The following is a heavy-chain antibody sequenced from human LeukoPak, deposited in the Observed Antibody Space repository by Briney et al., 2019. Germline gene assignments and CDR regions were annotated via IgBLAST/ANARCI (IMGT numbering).Heavy chain of an antibody. CDR1: GYTFTSYY. CDR2: INPSGGST. J-gene: IGHJ4*02. Sequence: ASVKVSCKASGYTFTSYYMHWVRQAPGQGLEWMGIINPSGGSTSYAQKFQGRVTMTRDMSTSTVYKELSSLRSEDTAVYYCARDGPISRITGTTRGDYWGQGTLVTVSS. D-gene: IGHD1-20*01. V-gene: IGHV1-46*01. CDR3: ARDGPISRITGTTRGDY.